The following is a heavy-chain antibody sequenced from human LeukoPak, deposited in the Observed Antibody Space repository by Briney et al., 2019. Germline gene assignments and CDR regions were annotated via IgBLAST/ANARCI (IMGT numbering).Heavy chain of an antibody. CDR3: ARGPDYYDSSDPYSY. J-gene: IGHJ4*02. V-gene: IGHV3-53*04. D-gene: IGHD3-22*01. CDR2: IYSGGST. Sequence: GGSLRLSCAASGFTVSSNYMSWVRQAPGKGLEWVSVIYSGGSTYYADSVKGRFTISRHNSKNTLYLQMSSLRAEDTAVYYCARGPDYYDSSDPYSYWGQGTLVTVSS. CDR1: GFTVSSNY.